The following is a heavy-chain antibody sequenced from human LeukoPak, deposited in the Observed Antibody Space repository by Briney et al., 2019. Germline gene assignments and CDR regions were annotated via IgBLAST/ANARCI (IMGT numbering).Heavy chain of an antibody. D-gene: IGHD2-2*01. CDR1: GGSISSGDNS. Sequence: SETLSLTCAVSGGSISSGDNSWSWFRQPPGKGLECIGFIFQSGSTYYNPSLKSRVTISIDRSKNQFSLILSSVTAADTAVYYCARGPNYALDFWGQGTLVTVSS. CDR3: ARGPNYALDF. CDR2: IFQSGST. J-gene: IGHJ4*02. V-gene: IGHV4-30-2*01.